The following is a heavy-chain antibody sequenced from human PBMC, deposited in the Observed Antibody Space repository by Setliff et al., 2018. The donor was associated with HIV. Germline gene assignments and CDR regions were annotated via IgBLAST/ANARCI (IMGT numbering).Heavy chain of an antibody. CDR2: MNPNSGNR. V-gene: IGHV1-8*03. D-gene: IGHD3-22*01. CDR1: GYTFTSYD. Sequence: ASVKVSCKTSGYTFTSYDINWVRQATGQGLEWMGWMNPNSGNRGYTQKFQGRVTISRNTSISTAYMELSGLRSEDTAVYYCARGRGRYYDSRSYLDYWGQGTLVTVSS. CDR3: ARGRGRYYDSRSYLDY. J-gene: IGHJ4*02.